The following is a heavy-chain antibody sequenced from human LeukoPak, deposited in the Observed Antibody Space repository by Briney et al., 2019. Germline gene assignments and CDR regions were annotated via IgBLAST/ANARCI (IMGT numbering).Heavy chain of an antibody. CDR1: GFTFSSYA. CDR3: ASADSSGYMGDAFDI. J-gene: IGHJ3*02. Sequence: QTGGSLRLSCAASGFTFSSYAMSWVRQAPGKGLEWVSAISGSGGSTYYADSVKGRFTISRDNSKNMLYLQMNSLRAEDAAVYYCASADSSGYMGDAFDIWGQGTMVTVSS. V-gene: IGHV3-23*01. D-gene: IGHD3-22*01. CDR2: ISGSGGST.